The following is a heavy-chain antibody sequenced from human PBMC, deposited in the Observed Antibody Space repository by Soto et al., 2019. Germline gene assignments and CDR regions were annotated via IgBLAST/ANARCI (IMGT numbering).Heavy chain of an antibody. J-gene: IGHJ2*01. D-gene: IGHD1-1*01. Sequence: SETLSLTCAVYGGSFSGYYWSWIRQPPGKGLVWSGEINHSGSNNYNPSLKSRVTISVDTSKNQFSLKLSSVTAADTAVYYCARGSHRNGTDSGNGDYWYCNRWGRGTLITISS. CDR1: GGSFSGYY. CDR2: INHSGSN. CDR3: ARGSHRNGTDSGNGDYWYCNR. V-gene: IGHV4-34*01.